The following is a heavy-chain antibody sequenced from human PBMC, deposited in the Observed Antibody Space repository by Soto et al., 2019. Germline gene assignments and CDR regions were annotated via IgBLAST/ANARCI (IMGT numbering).Heavy chain of an antibody. CDR3: ARAGGYSYGAFDY. J-gene: IGHJ4*02. D-gene: IGHD5-18*01. CDR1: GFTFSSYG. CDR2: IWYDGSNK. V-gene: IGHV3-33*01. Sequence: QVQLVESGGGVVQPGRSLRLSCAASGFTFSSYGMHWVRQAPGKGLEWVAVIWYDGSNKYYADSVKGRFTISRDNSKNPLYLQMHSLRAEDTAVYHCARAGGYSYGAFDYWGQGTLVTVSS.